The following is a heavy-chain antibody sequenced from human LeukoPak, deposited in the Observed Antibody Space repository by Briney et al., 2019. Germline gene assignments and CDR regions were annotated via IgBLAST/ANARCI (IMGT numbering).Heavy chain of an antibody. CDR2: IRNVGNDK. Sequence: GGSLRLSCAASGFTFDCCGMHWVRQAPGRGLEWVAFIRNVGNDKYYADSVKGRFFISRDNAKNTLNLQMNSLRAEDTAVYYCARDLGQYYDTSDNWFDPWGQGTLVTVSS. CDR3: ARDLGQYYDTSDNWFDP. V-gene: IGHV3-30*02. J-gene: IGHJ5*02. D-gene: IGHD3-22*01. CDR1: GFTFDCCG.